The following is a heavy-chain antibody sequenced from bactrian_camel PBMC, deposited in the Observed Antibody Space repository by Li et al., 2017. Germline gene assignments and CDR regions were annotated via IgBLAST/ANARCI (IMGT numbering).Heavy chain of an antibody. J-gene: IGHJ6*01. CDR2: IFTGEGTS. Sequence: HVQLVESGGGSVQTGGSLKITCVMSGDTNSLEWMGWFRQALGKEREGVAGIFTGEGTSLYAESVKGRFTISQENDKNTVYLQMNNLQVEDTAVYYCEADSPDYDAGWYSSCPNPEFGTWGQGTQVTVS. CDR3: EADSPDYDAGWYSSCPNPEFGT. CDR1: GDTNSLEW. D-gene: IGHD1*01. V-gene: IGHV3S53*01.